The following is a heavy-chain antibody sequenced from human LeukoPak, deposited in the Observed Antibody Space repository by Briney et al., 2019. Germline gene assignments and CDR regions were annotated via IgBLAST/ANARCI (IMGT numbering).Heavy chain of an antibody. CDR3: ARLSNYSPPSFDY. Sequence: GASLKVSCKASGFTFTSHYIHWVRQAHGLGLEWMGLINPSSGSTTYAQRFQGRVTLTRDKSTGTVYLELSGLRSEDTAVYYCARLSNYSPPSFDYWGQGTLVTVSS. D-gene: IGHD4-11*01. CDR2: INPSSGST. CDR1: GFTFTSHY. V-gene: IGHV1-46*01. J-gene: IGHJ4*02.